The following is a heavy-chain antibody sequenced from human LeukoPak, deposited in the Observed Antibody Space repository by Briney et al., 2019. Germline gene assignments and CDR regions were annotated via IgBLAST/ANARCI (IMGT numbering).Heavy chain of an antibody. CDR2: IYYSGST. Sequence: SETLSLTCTVSGGSISSGGYYWSWIRQHPGKGLEWIGYIYYSGSTYYNPSLKSRVTISVDTSKNQFSLKLSSVTAADTAVYYCARGREAATLGWFDPWGQGTLVTASS. CDR1: GGSISSGGYY. D-gene: IGHD2-15*01. J-gene: IGHJ5*02. V-gene: IGHV4-31*03. CDR3: ARGREAATLGWFDP.